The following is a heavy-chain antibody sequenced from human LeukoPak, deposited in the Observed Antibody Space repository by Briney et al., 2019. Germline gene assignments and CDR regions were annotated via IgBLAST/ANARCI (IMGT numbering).Heavy chain of an antibody. CDR1: GGSISSSSYY. CDR2: IYYSGST. Sequence: PSETLSLTCTVSGGSISSSSYYWGWIRQPPGTGLEGIGSIYYSGSTYYNPSLKSRVTISVDTSKNQFSLKLSSVTAADTAVYYCASQAVLDKYFQHWGQGTLVTVSS. J-gene: IGHJ1*01. CDR3: ASQAVLDKYFQH. D-gene: IGHD3-3*02. V-gene: IGHV4-39*01.